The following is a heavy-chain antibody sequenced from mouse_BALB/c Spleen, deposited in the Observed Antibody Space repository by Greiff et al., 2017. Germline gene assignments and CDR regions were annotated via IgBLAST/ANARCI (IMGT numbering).Heavy chain of an antibody. CDR1: GYTFTDYY. CDR2: IYPGSGNT. Sequence: VQLKESGAELARPGASVKLSCKASGYTFTDYYINWVKQRTGQGLEWIGEIYPGSGNTYYNEKFKGKATLTADKSSSTAYMQLSSLTSEDSAVYFCARERGYGNYSAWFAYWGQGTLVTVSA. D-gene: IGHD2-1*01. CDR3: ARERGYGNYSAWFAY. J-gene: IGHJ3*01. V-gene: IGHV1-77*01.